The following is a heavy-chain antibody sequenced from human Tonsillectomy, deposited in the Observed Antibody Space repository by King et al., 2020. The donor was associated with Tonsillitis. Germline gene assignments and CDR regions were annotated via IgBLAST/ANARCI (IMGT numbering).Heavy chain of an antibody. D-gene: IGHD3-16*01. J-gene: IGHJ3*01. CDR1: GGSISSSSYY. V-gene: IGHV4-39*07. Sequence: QLQESGPGLVKPSETLSLTCTVSGGSISSSSYYWGWIRQPPGKGLEWIGSIYYSGSTYYNPSLKSRVTISVDTSKNQFSLKLSSVTAADTAVYYCARGGWELPPFTCWGQGTMVTVSS. CDR3: ARGGWELPPFTC. CDR2: IYYSGST.